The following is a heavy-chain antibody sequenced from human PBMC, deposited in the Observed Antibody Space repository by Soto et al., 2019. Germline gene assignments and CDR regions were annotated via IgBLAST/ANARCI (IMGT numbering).Heavy chain of an antibody. V-gene: IGHV3-30*03. Sequence: GRSLRLSCVAAGVTFSSYGMHWVRQAPGKGLEWVAIISYDGSNTYYADSVKGRFTISRDNSKNALYLQMNSLRAEDTAVYYCARARGGLSVVTATYFDYWGQGTLVTVSS. J-gene: IGHJ4*02. CDR1: GVTFSSYG. CDR3: ARARGGLSVVTATYFDY. D-gene: IGHD2-21*02. CDR2: ISYDGSNT.